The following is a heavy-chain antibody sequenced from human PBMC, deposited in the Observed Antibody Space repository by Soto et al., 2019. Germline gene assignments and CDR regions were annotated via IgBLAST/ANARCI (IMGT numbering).Heavy chain of an antibody. V-gene: IGHV3-23*01. CDR1: GFTFSSYA. CDR2: ISGSGGST. D-gene: IGHD6-19*01. CDR3: AKDLEYSSGWYISFYGMDV. Sequence: GGSLRLSCAASGFTFSSYAMSWVRQAPGKGLEWVSAISGSGGSTYYADSVKGRFTISRDNSKNTLYLQMNSLRAEDTAVYYCAKDLEYSSGWYISFYGMDVWGQRTTVTAP. J-gene: IGHJ6*02.